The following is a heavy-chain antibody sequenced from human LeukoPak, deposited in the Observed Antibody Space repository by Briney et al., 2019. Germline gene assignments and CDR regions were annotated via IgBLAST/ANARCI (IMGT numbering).Heavy chain of an antibody. D-gene: IGHD6-13*01. CDR3: VGSSSTSFDY. Sequence: TSETLSLTCAVYGGSFSGYYWSWIRQPPGKGLEWIGEINHSGSTNYNPSLKSRVTISVDTSKNQFSLKLSSVTAADTAVYYCVGSSSTSFDYWGQGTLVTVSS. CDR1: GGSFSGYY. CDR2: INHSGST. J-gene: IGHJ4*02. V-gene: IGHV4-34*01.